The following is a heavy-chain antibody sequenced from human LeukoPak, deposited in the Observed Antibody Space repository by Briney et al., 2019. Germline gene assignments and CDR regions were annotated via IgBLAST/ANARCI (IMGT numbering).Heavy chain of an antibody. Sequence: ASVKVSCKASGYTFTSYYMHWVRQAPGQGLEWMGIINPSGGSTSYAQKFQGRVTMTTDTSTSTAYMELRSLRSDDTAVYYCARSKGVLRYFDWLPDYFDYWGQGTLVTVSS. V-gene: IGHV1-46*01. J-gene: IGHJ4*02. CDR2: INPSGGST. CDR3: ARSKGVLRYFDWLPDYFDY. CDR1: GYTFTSYY. D-gene: IGHD3-9*01.